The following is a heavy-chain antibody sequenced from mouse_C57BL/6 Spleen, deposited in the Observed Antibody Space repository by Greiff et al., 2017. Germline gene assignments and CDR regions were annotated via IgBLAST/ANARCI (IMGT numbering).Heavy chain of an antibody. CDR2: IYPGDGDT. CDR3: ARGAAQATDAMDY. CDR1: GYAFSSSW. D-gene: IGHD3-2*02. J-gene: IGHJ4*01. V-gene: IGHV1-82*01. Sequence: QVQLKESGPELVKPGASVKISCKASGYAFSSSWMNWVKQRPGKGLEWIGRIYPGDGDTNYNGKFKGKATLTADTSSSQAYMQLSRLTSEKSAVYFFARGAAQATDAMDYWGQGTSVTVSS.